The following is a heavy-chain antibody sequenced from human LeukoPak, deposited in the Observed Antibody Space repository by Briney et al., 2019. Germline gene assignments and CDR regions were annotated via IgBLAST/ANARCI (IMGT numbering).Heavy chain of an antibody. V-gene: IGHV4-59*01. J-gene: IGHJ4*02. CDR3: ARRGSGSWWVFDY. D-gene: IGHD6-19*01. CDR2: IYYSGST. CDR1: GGSISSYY. Sequence: SETLSLTCTVSGGSISSYYWSWIRQPPGKGLEWIGYIYYSGSTNYNPSLKSRVTISVDTSKNQFPLKLSSVTAADTAVYYCARRGSGSWWVFDYWGQGTLATVSS.